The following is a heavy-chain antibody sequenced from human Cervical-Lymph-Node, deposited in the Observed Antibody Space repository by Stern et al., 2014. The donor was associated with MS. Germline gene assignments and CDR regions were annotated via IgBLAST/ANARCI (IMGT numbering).Heavy chain of an antibody. CDR3: ARGPPGGDYFDY. J-gene: IGHJ4*02. CDR1: GFTFASYY. CDR2: IDPNNGGT. V-gene: IGHV1-2*06. D-gene: IGHD2-2*01. Sequence: VQLEESGAEVTKPGASVKVSCKTSGFTFASYYMHWVRQAPGQGLEWMGRIDPNNGGTHSAQKFQCRVTMTRATSIRTVYLELSRLRSDDTAVYYCARGPPGGDYFDYWGQGTLVTVSS.